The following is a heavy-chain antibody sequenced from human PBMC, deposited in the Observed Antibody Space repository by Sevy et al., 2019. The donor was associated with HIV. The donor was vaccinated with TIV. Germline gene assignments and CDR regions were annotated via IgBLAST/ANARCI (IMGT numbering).Heavy chain of an antibody. D-gene: IGHD3-3*01. CDR3: ARFDTRIKIFGVPGGIY. CDR2: VNHREVT. V-gene: IGHV4-34*01. CDR1: GASFNDFY. Sequence: SETLSLTCTVYGASFNDFYWTWIRQPPGKGLEWIGEVNHREVTNYNPSLKRRVTISVDGSTSKFSLKLTSVTAADTAVYYCARFDTRIKIFGVPGGIYWGPGTLVTVSS. J-gene: IGHJ4*02.